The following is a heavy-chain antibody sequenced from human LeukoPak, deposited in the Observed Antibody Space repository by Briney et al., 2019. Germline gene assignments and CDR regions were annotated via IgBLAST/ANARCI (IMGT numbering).Heavy chain of an antibody. Sequence: GASVKVSCKASGYTFTSYDINWVRQATGQGLEWMGWMNPNSVNTGYAQRFQGRVTMTRNTSITTAYMELSSLRAEDTAVYYCAKDRHRGYSSSSPDAFDIWGQGTMVTVSS. V-gene: IGHV1-8*01. D-gene: IGHD6-13*01. J-gene: IGHJ3*02. CDR1: GYTFTSYD. CDR2: MNPNSVNT. CDR3: AKDRHRGYSSSSPDAFDI.